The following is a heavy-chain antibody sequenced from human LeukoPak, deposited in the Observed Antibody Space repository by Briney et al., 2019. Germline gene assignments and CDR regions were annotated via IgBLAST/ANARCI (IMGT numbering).Heavy chain of an antibody. CDR1: GFTFSSYG. Sequence: PGGSLTLSCTASGFTFSSYGMHWVRQAPGKGLEWMAVISYDGSNKYYADSVKGRFTISRDNSKNTLYLQMNSLRAEDTAVYYCAKAIDSSSWYWFDPWGQGTLVTVSS. D-gene: IGHD6-13*01. V-gene: IGHV3-30*18. J-gene: IGHJ5*02. CDR2: ISYDGSNK. CDR3: AKAIDSSSWYWFDP.